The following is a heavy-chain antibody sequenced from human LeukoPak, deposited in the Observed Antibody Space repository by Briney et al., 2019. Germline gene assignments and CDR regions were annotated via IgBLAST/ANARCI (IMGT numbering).Heavy chain of an antibody. V-gene: IGHV1-8*01. CDR2: MNPNSGNT. Sequence: GASVKVSCKASGYTFTSYDINWVRQATGQGLEWMGWMNPNSGNTGYAQKFQGRVTMTRNTSISTAYMELSSLRSEDTAVYYCARGRMVRGEFALAYWGQGTLVTVSS. CDR3: ARGRMVRGEFALAY. D-gene: IGHD3-10*01. CDR1: GYTFTSYD. J-gene: IGHJ4*02.